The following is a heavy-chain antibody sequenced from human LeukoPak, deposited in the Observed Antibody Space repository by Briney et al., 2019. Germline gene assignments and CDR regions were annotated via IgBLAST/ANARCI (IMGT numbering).Heavy chain of an antibody. Sequence: PSETLSLTCTVSNVSISSGSHYWNWIRQPAGKGLEWIGRIYAGGSSNYNPSLRSRVTISVDTSKNQFSLRLSSVTAADTAVYYCARHARYCSGGSCYAEYFDYWGQGTLVTVSS. CDR2: IYAGGSS. V-gene: IGHV4-61*02. J-gene: IGHJ4*02. CDR3: ARHARYCSGGSCYAEYFDY. D-gene: IGHD2-15*01. CDR1: NVSISSGSHY.